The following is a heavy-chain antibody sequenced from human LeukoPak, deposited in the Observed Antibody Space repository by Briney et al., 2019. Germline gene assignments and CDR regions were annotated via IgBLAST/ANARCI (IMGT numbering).Heavy chain of an antibody. CDR2: ISSSSSYI. J-gene: IGHJ6*03. Sequence: KPGGSLRLSCAASGFTFSSYNMNWVRQAPGKGLEWVSSISSSSSYIYYADSVQGRFTISRDNAKNSLYLQMNSLRAEDTAVYYCARVIVFRGYMDVWGKGTTVTVSS. V-gene: IGHV3-21*01. D-gene: IGHD1-26*01. CDR1: GFTFSSYN. CDR3: ARVIVFRGYMDV.